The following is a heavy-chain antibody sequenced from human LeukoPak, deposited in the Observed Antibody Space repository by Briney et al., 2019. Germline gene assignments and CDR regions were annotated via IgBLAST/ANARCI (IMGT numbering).Heavy chain of an antibody. CDR2: INPNDDST. J-gene: IGHJ4*02. D-gene: IGHD4-17*01. Sequence: GASVKVSCEASGNTFTSYYIHWVRQAPGQGLEWMGIINPNDDSTSYSHKFQGRVSMTRDMSTNTAYMELSSLTSEDTAVYYCARVGDFGDYGGTDWGQGTLVTVSS. CDR1: GNTFTSYY. CDR3: ARVGDFGDYGGTD. V-gene: IGHV1-46*01.